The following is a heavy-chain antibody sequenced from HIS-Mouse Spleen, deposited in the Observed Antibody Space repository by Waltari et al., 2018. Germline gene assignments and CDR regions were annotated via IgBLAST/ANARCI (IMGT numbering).Heavy chain of an antibody. J-gene: IGHJ2*01. CDR2: ISYSGST. D-gene: IGHD6-13*01. CDR1: GGSLRSRSYS. Sequence: QLQLQESGPGLVKPSETLSLTCPVSGGSLRSRSYSWGCIRPPPGKGLEWIGSISYSGSTYYNPSLKSRVTISVDTSKNQFSLKLSSVTAADTAVYYCAREIPYSSSWYDWYFDLWGRGTLVTVSS. CDR3: AREIPYSSSWYDWYFDL. V-gene: IGHV4-39*07.